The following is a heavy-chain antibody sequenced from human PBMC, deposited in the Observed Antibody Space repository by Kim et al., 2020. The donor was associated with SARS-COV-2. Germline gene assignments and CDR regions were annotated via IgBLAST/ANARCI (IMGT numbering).Heavy chain of an antibody. CDR1: GGSISSSSYY. Sequence: SETLSLTCTVSGGSISSSSYYWGWIRQPPGKGLEWIGSIYYSGSTYYNPSLKSRVTISVDTSKNQFSLKLSSVTAADTAVYYCARTVILRYFDWLAGGCYFDYWGQGTLVTVSS. D-gene: IGHD3-9*01. CDR2: IYYSGST. CDR3: ARTVILRYFDWLAGGCYFDY. V-gene: IGHV4-39*01. J-gene: IGHJ4*02.